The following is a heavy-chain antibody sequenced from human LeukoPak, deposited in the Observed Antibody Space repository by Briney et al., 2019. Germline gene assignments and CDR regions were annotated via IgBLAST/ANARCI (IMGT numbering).Heavy chain of an antibody. CDR1: GGSISSYY. CDR2: INHSGST. Sequence: SETLSLTCTVSGGSISSYYWSWIRQPPGKGLEWIGEINHSGSTNYNPSLKSRVTISVDTSKNQFSLKLSSVTAADTAVYYCARGRGGYYYYYYGMDVWGQGTTVTVSS. D-gene: IGHD2-15*01. J-gene: IGHJ6*02. CDR3: ARGRGGYYYYYYGMDV. V-gene: IGHV4-34*01.